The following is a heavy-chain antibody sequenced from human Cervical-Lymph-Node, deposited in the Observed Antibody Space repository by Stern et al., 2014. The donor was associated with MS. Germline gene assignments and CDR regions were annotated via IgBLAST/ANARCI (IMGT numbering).Heavy chain of an antibody. J-gene: IGHJ6*02. CDR1: GGSISTGSYY. V-gene: IGHV4-61*02. Sequence: VQLVESGPGLVKPSQTLSLTCTVSGGSISTGSYYWSWIRQPAGKGLEWIGRIYMSRSHNYTPSLRSRVPISVAPSKTQFPRRVSSVTAADTAVYYCASNLVTVRSAMDVWGQGTTVTVSS. CDR2: IYMSRSH. CDR3: ASNLVTVRSAMDV. D-gene: IGHD4-17*01.